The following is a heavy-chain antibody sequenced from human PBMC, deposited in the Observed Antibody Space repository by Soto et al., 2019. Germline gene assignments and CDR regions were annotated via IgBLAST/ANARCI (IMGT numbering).Heavy chain of an antibody. Sequence: QGQLVQSGPEVKKPGASVKVSCKASGYTFTDNQIHWLRRAPGQRLEWMGRIDPRSGDTCFAQTSRGRVTMTSYRSTDTVSMELTRLTSDETAMYYCAWTHLRDYIRWSLDPWGQGTLFTVSS. D-gene: IGHD3-16*01. CDR3: AWTHLRDYIRWSLDP. V-gene: IGHV1-2*06. CDR1: GYTFTDNQ. J-gene: IGHJ5*02. CDR2: IDPRSGDT.